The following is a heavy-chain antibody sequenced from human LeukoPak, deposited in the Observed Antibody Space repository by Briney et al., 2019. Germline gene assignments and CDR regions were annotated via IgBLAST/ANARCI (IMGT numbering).Heavy chain of an antibody. CDR1: GGSISSTSY. CDR3: ARRYSSSWPNRNWFDP. Sequence: SETLSLTCIVSGGSISSTSYWGWIRQPPGKGLEWIGTILYSGSTFYNPSLKSRVTISVDTSKNQFSLKLNSVTAADTAVYYCARRYSSSWPNRNWFDPWGQGTLVTVSS. J-gene: IGHJ5*02. D-gene: IGHD6-13*01. V-gene: IGHV4-39*01. CDR2: ILYSGST.